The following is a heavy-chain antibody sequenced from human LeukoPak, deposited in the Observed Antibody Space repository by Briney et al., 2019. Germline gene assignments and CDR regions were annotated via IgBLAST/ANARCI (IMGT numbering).Heavy chain of an antibody. D-gene: IGHD4-11*01. CDR3: ARVPSRVRLGWLDP. Sequence: SETLSLTCAVYGGSFSGYYWSWIRQPPGKGLEWIGEINHSGSTNYNPSLKSRVTISVDTSKNQFSLKLSSVTAADTAVYYCARVPSRVRLGWLDPWGQGTLVTVSS. J-gene: IGHJ5*02. V-gene: IGHV4-34*01. CDR1: GGSFSGYY. CDR2: INHSGST.